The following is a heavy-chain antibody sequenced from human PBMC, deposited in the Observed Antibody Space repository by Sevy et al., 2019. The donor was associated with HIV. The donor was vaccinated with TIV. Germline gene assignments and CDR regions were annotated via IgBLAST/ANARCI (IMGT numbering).Heavy chain of an antibody. V-gene: IGHV3-23*01. J-gene: IGHJ4*02. CDR2: KTGSAGVT. Sequence: GGSLRVSCAASGFSLSNYAMSWVRQAPGKGLEWISTKTGSAGVTYYADSVKGRFTISRDNSKNTLFLQMNSLRAEDTALYYCAKGRIPSTGTLGPFDSWGQGTLVTVSS. CDR3: AKGRIPSTGTLGPFDS. D-gene: IGHD4-4*01. CDR1: GFSLSNYA.